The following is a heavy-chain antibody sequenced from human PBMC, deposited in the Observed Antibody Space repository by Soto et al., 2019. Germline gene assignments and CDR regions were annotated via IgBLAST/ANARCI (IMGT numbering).Heavy chain of an antibody. D-gene: IGHD6-13*01. CDR1: GDSVSSNSAA. CDR3: ARVFSSISSSWADDAFDI. J-gene: IGHJ3*02. Sequence: PSQTLSLTCAISGDSVSSNSAAWNWIRQSPSRGLEWLGRTYYRSKWYNDYAVPVKSRITINPDTSKNQFSLQLNSVTPEDTAVYYCARVFSSISSSWADDAFDIWGQGTLVTVSS. CDR2: TYYRSKWYN. V-gene: IGHV6-1*01.